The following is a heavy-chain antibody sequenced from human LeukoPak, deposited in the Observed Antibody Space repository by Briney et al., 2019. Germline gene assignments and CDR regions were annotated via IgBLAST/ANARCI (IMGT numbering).Heavy chain of an antibody. Sequence: PSETLSLTCTGSGGSISSYYWSWIRQPPGKGLEWIGYIYYSGSTNYNPSLKSRVTISVDTSKNQFSLKLSSVTAADTAVYYCARSSFGELSLLPFDYWGQGTLVTVSS. CDR2: IYYSGST. CDR1: GGSISSYY. V-gene: IGHV4-59*01. J-gene: IGHJ4*02. D-gene: IGHD3-10*01. CDR3: ARSSFGELSLLPFDY.